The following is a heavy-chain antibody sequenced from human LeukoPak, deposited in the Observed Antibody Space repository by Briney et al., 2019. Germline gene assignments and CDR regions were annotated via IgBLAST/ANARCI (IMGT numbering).Heavy chain of an antibody. CDR2: ISGSGGST. V-gene: IGHV3-23*01. CDR3: ARGAAYYDFWSGYYIGRYYFDY. CDR1: GFTFSNYA. J-gene: IGHJ4*02. Sequence: GGSLRLSCAASGFTFSNYAMSWVRQAPGKGLEWVSAISGSGGSTYYADSVKGRFTISRDNAKNSLYLQMNSLRAEDTAVYYCARGAAYYDFWSGYYIGRYYFDYWGQGTLVTVSS. D-gene: IGHD3-3*01.